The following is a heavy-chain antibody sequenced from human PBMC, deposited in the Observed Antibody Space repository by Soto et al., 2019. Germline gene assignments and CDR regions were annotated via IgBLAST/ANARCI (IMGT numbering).Heavy chain of an antibody. V-gene: IGHV4-59*08. Sequence: QVQLQESGPGLVKPSETLSLTCTVSGGSISSYYWSWLRQPPGKGLEWIGYIYYSGSTNYNPSLKSRVTISVDTSKNQFSLKLSSVTAVDTAVYYCASGYEMWYWGQGTLVTVSS. CDR1: GGSISSYY. D-gene: IGHD5-18*01. J-gene: IGHJ4*02. CDR2: IYYSGST. CDR3: ASGYEMWY.